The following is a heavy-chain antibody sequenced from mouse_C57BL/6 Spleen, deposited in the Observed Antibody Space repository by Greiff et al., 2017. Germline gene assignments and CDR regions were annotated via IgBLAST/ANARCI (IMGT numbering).Heavy chain of an antibody. CDR3: ARWDYGSSYGFDD. CDR2: INPSTGGT. CDR1: GYSFTGYY. Sequence: VQLQQSGPELVKPGASVKISCKASGYSFTGYYMNWVKQSPEKSLEWIGEINPSTGGTTYNQKFKAKATLTVDKSSSTAYMQLKSLTSEDSAVYYCARWDYGSSYGFDDWGQGTTLTVSS. J-gene: IGHJ2*01. V-gene: IGHV1-42*01. D-gene: IGHD1-1*01.